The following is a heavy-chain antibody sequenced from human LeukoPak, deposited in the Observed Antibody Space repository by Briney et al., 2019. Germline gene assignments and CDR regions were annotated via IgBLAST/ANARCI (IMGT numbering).Heavy chain of an antibody. CDR1: SDSIRSGGYY. J-gene: IGHJ3*02. V-gene: IGHV4-61*08. Sequence: SETLSLTCTVSSDSIRSGGYYWSWIRQPPGKGLEWIGYIYYSGSTNYNPSLKSRVTISVDTSKNQFSLKLSSVTAADTAVYYCAGMYSSSWYERAFDIWGQGTMVTVSS. CDR2: IYYSGST. D-gene: IGHD6-13*01. CDR3: AGMYSSSWYERAFDI.